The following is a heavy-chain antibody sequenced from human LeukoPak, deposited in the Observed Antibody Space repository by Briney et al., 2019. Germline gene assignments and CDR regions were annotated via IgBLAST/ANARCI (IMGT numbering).Heavy chain of an antibody. Sequence: GSLRLSCAASGFTFSDYYMSWIRQAPGKGLEWVSAISGSGGSTYYADSVKGRFTISRDNSKNTLYLQMNSLRAEDTAVYYCARDGTRAYTGYDFDFWGQGTLVSVSS. J-gene: IGHJ4*02. V-gene: IGHV3-23*01. CDR3: ARDGTRAYTGYDFDF. CDR1: GFTFSDYY. CDR2: ISGSGGST. D-gene: IGHD5-12*01.